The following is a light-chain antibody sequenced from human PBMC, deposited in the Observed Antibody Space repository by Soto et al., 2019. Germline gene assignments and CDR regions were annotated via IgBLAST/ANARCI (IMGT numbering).Light chain of an antibody. V-gene: IGLV2-11*01. CDR3: CSYAGGYTHVV. CDR1: SSDVGRYEY. J-gene: IGLJ2*01. CDR2: DVT. Sequence: QSALTQPRSVSGSPGQSVTISCTGTSSDVGRYEYVSWYQQHPGKAPKLMIYDVTKRPSGVPDRFSGSKSGNTASLTISGLQAEDEADYYCCSYAGGYTHVVFGGGTKVTVL.